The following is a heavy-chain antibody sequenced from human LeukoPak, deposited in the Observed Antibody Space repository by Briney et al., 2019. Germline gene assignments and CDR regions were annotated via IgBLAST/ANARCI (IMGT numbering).Heavy chain of an antibody. D-gene: IGHD3-3*01. V-gene: IGHV3-7*01. CDR1: GFTFTNYW. Sequence: AGGSLRLSCVASGFTFTNYWMTWVRQAPGKGLEWVANMKQDGREKYYVDSVKGRFTISRDNAKNSLYLQMNSLRDEDTAVYYCARLRYYDFWSGYYTPLSWFDPWGQGTLVTVSS. CDR3: ARLRYYDFWSGYYTPLSWFDP. CDR2: MKQDGREK. J-gene: IGHJ5*02.